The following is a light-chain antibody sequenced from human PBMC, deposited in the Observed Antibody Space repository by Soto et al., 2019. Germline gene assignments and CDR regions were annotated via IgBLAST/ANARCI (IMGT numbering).Light chain of an antibody. J-gene: IGLJ2*01. CDR3: GTWDSRLSDVV. Sequence: QSVLTQPPSVSAAPGQMVTISCSGSSSNLGNNYVSWYQQPPGTAPKLIIYDNNKRPSGIPDRFSGSKSGTSATLGITGLQTGDEADYYCGTWDSRLSDVVFGGGTKLTVL. V-gene: IGLV1-51*01. CDR1: SSNLGNNY. CDR2: DNN.